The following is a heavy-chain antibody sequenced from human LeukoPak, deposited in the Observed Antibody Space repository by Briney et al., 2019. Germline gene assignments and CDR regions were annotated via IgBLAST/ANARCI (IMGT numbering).Heavy chain of an antibody. J-gene: IGHJ3*02. D-gene: IGHD3-22*01. CDR3: ARLSESSGYYSHDAFDI. CDR1: GYIFTNYW. V-gene: IGHV5-51*01. CDR2: IQPRDSDT. Sequence: GESLKISCKASGYIFTNYWIGWVRQMPGKGLEWMGIIQPRDSDTRYSPSFQGRVTFSADKSINTAYLQWSSLKASDTAMYYCARLSESSGYYSHDAFDIWGPGTVVTVSS.